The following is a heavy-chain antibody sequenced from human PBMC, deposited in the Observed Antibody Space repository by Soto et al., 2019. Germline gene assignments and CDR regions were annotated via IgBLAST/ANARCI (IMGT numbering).Heavy chain of an antibody. V-gene: IGHV3-74*01. J-gene: IGHJ6*03. CDR3: ARGVGTTWGVVNSYYYFMDV. D-gene: IGHD3-3*01. CDR2: IKSDGSVT. CDR1: RFTFSDYW. Sequence: EGQLVESGGGLIQPGWSLRLSCAASRFTFSDYWMHWVRQVPGQGPVWVSLIKSDGSVTKYADSVKGRFTISRDNAKNTMYRQRNSLRAEDTAVYCCARGVGTTWGVVNSYYYFMDVWGKGTTVTGSS.